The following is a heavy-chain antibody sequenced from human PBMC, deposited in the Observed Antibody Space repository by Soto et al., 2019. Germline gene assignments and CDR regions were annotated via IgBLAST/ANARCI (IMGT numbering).Heavy chain of an antibody. Sequence: GGSLRLSCAASGFAFSSEWMHWVRQAPGKGLVWVSRIDPYDTGITYADSVKSRFTISRDNAKNTLYLQMNSLRAEDTAVYYCTRDNFGARDSWGQGTLVTVSS. J-gene: IGHJ4*02. CDR3: TRDNFGARDS. D-gene: IGHD2-15*01. CDR2: IDPYDTGI. V-gene: IGHV3-74*01. CDR1: GFAFSSEW.